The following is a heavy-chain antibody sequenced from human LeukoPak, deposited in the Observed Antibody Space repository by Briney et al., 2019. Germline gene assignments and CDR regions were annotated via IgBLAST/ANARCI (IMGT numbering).Heavy chain of an antibody. CDR2: IYYSRNT. V-gene: IGHV4-31*03. D-gene: IGHD4-17*01. CDR1: GGSISSGGYY. Sequence: SQTLALTYTVTGGSISSGGYYWSWILQHPGKSQERIGNIYYSRNTYYKPTLNNRDTISVDTAKNQFSLMLSSVTAADTAVYYCARVVYGDYTEALDYWGQGTLVTVSS. CDR3: ARVVYGDYTEALDY. J-gene: IGHJ4*02.